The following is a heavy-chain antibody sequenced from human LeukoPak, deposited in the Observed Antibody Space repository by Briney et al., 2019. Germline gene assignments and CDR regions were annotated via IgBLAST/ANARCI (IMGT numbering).Heavy chain of an antibody. J-gene: IGHJ3*02. CDR1: GFTFSSYW. D-gene: IGHD2-8*01. Sequence: PGGSLRLSCAASGFTFSSYWMHGVRQAPGKGLVWVSRIHSHGGDTTYADSVKGRFTISRDTAKNTLYLQMNSLRAEDSAVYYCGGTYCSNGVCYRDDSFDIWGQGTPVTVSS. V-gene: IGHV3-74*03. CDR3: GGTYCSNGVCYRDDSFDI. CDR2: IHSHGGDT.